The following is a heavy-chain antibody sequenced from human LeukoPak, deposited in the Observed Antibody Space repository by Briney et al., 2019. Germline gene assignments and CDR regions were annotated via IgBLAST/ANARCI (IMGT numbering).Heavy chain of an antibody. D-gene: IGHD3-10*01. CDR3: ARNRGVPSTGFDY. CDR2: IYHSGST. CDR1: GASISSGGYS. Sequence: SETLSLTCAVSGASISSGGYSWSWIRQPPGKGLEFIGYIYHSGSTYYNPSLESRVTISVDRSKNQFSLKLSSVTAADTAVYYCARNRGVPSTGFDYWGQGTLVTVSS. J-gene: IGHJ4*02. V-gene: IGHV4-30-2*01.